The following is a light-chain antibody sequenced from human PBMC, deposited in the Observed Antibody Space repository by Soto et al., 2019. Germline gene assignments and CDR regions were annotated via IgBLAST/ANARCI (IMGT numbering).Light chain of an antibody. V-gene: IGKV3-15*01. J-gene: IGKJ1*01. CDR1: QSVRSN. Sequence: IVLTQSTGTLSLSPGERATLSCRASQSVRSNLAWYQQKPGQAPRALIYGASTRATGIPARFSGSGSGKEFTLTISSLQPDDFATYYCQQYNSYRTFGQGTKVDIK. CDR2: GAS. CDR3: QQYNSYRT.